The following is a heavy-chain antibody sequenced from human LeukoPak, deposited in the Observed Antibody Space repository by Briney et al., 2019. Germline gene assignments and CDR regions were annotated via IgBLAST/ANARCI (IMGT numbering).Heavy chain of an antibody. V-gene: IGHV3-23*01. CDR2: VSGSGGST. CDR3: AKHSAQRSVDIVATMGV. Sequence: GGSLRLSCAASGFTFSSYAMSWVRQAPGKGLEWVSAVSGSGGSTYYADSVKGRFTISRDNSKNTLYLQMNSLRAEDTAVYYCAKHSAQRSVDIVATMGVWGQGTLVTVSS. D-gene: IGHD5-12*01. J-gene: IGHJ4*02. CDR1: GFTFSSYA.